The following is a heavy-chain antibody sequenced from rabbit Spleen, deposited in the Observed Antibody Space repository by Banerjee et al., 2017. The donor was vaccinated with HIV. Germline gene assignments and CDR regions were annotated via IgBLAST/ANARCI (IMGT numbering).Heavy chain of an antibody. D-gene: IGHD8-1*01. J-gene: IGHJ6*01. CDR3: ARDGAGGSYFAL. Sequence: ELVESGGGLVQAGESLKISCKASGNDFSSNYWICWVRQAPGKRPEWIACISSGSSGDTYYASWAKGRFTVSKTSSTTVTLQMTSLTAADTATYFCARDGAGGSYFALWGQGTLVTVS. V-gene: IGHV1S45*01. CDR1: GNDFSSNYW. CDR2: ISSGSSGDT.